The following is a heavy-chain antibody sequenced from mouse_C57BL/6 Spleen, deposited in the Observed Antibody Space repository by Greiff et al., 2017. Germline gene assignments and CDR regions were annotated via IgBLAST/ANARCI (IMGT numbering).Heavy chain of an antibody. J-gene: IGHJ2*01. D-gene: IGHD3-2*02. CDR1: GYTFTSYW. CDR3: AREAEAPYFDY. Sequence: QVQLKQPGAELVKPGASVKLSCKASGYTFTSYWMHWVKQRPGQGLEWIGMIHPNSGSTNYNEKFKSKATLTVDKSSSTAYMQLSSLTSEDSAVYYCAREAEAPYFDYWGQGTTLTVSS. CDR2: IHPNSGST. V-gene: IGHV1-64*01.